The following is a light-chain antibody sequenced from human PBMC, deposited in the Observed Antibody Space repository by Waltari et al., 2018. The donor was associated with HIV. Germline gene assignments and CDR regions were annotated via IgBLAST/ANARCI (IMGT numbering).Light chain of an antibody. V-gene: IGKV3-20*01. CDR2: AAS. J-gene: IGKJ5*01. Sequence: EIVLTQSPDTLSLSPGERATLSCRASETPSSNNLAWYQQKPGQAPSRLIYAASMRATGIPDRFSGSGSGTDFSLTISRLEPEDFAVFYCQHYGTSPPITFGQGTRLEIK. CDR1: ETPSSNN. CDR3: QHYGTSPPIT.